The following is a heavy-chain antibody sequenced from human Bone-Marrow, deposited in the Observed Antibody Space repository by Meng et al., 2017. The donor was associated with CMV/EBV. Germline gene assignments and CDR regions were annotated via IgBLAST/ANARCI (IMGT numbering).Heavy chain of an antibody. CDR2: INWNGGST. Sequence: GGSLRLSCAASGFTFDDYGMSWVRQAPGKGLKWVSGINWNGGSTGYADSVKGRFTISRDNAKNSLYLQMNSLRAEDTALYYCARVKYCTNGVCYEDCYYYGMDVWGQGTTVTVSS. D-gene: IGHD2-8*01. J-gene: IGHJ6*02. CDR1: GFTFDDYG. CDR3: ARVKYCTNGVCYEDCYYYGMDV. V-gene: IGHV3-20*04.